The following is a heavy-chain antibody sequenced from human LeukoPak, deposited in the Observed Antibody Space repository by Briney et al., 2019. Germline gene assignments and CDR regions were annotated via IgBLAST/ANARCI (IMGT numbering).Heavy chain of an antibody. J-gene: IGHJ4*02. CDR3: AKCGNSGCHLIDY. Sequence: ETLSLTCTVSGGSISSYYWSWVRQAPGKGLEWVSAISGRTGGTYYADSVKGRFTISRDNSKSTLYLQMDSLRAEDTAVYYCAKCGNSGCHLIDYWGQGTLVTVSS. CDR2: ISGRTGGT. D-gene: IGHD5-12*01. CDR1: GGSISSYY. V-gene: IGHV3-23*01.